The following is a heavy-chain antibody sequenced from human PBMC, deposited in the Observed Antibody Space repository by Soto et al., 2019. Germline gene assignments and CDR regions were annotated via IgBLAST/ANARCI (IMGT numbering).Heavy chain of an antibody. CDR1: GFTFSSYE. V-gene: IGHV3-48*03. CDR2: ISSSGSTI. D-gene: IGHD2-15*01. Sequence: GGSLRLSXAASGFTFSSYEMNWVRQAPGKGLEWVSYISSSGSTIYYADSVKGRFTISRDNAKNSLYLQMNSLRAEDTAVYYCARGKTVVSPFDYWGQGTLVTVSS. CDR3: ARGKTVVSPFDY. J-gene: IGHJ4*02.